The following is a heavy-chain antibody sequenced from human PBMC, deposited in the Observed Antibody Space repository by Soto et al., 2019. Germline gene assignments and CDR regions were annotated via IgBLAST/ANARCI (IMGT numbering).Heavy chain of an antibody. CDR2: ISYDGSNK. Sequence: QVQLVESGGGVVQPGRSLRLSCAASGFTFSSYGMHWVRQAPGKGLEWVAVISYDGSNKYYADSVKGRFTISRDNSKNALYVPMCGLRADDTAVYYCAKGFSYSVIDYWRQGTLVTVSS. D-gene: IGHD5-18*01. CDR3: AKGFSYSVIDY. CDR1: GFTFSSYG. V-gene: IGHV3-30*18. J-gene: IGHJ4*02.